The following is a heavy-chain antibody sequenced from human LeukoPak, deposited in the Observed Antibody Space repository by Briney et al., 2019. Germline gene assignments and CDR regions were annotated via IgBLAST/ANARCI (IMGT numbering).Heavy chain of an antibody. J-gene: IGHJ4*02. Sequence: GGSLRLSCAASGFTVSSNHMSWVRQAPGKGLEWVSSISSSSSYIYYADSVKGRFTISRDNAKNSLYLQMNSLRAEDTAVYYCARRGGIAALPLDYWGQGTLVTVSS. CDR2: ISSSSSYI. CDR1: GFTVSSNH. CDR3: ARRGGIAALPLDY. V-gene: IGHV3-21*01. D-gene: IGHD6-6*01.